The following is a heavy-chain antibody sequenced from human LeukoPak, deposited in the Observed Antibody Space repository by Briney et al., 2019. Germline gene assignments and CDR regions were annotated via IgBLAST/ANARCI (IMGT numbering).Heavy chain of an antibody. V-gene: IGHV1-18*01. J-gene: IGHJ4*02. CDR1: GYTFTSYG. CDR2: ISAYNGNT. D-gene: IGHD2-2*01. Sequence: GASVKVSCKASGYTFTSYGISWVRQAPGQGLEWMGWISAYNGNTNYAQKLQGRVTMTTDTSTSTAYMELRSLRSDDTAVYYCARDLIRYQLLSDYFDYWGQGTLVTVPS. CDR3: ARDLIRYQLLSDYFDY.